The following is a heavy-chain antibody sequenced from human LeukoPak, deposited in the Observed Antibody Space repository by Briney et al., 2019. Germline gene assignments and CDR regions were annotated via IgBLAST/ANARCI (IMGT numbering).Heavy chain of an antibody. J-gene: IGHJ4*02. CDR1: GYTFSSYS. CDR2: ISVRSNYI. V-gene: IGHV3-21*01. Sequence: PGGSLRRSCAASGYTFSSYSINWVRQAPGKGLEWVSSISVRSNYIYYADSVRGRFRISRDDARDSLYLQMNSLRAEDTAVYYCVRLRRNSDTSGFYYYYDFWGQGTLVTVSS. D-gene: IGHD3-22*01. CDR3: VRLRRNSDTSGFYYYYDF.